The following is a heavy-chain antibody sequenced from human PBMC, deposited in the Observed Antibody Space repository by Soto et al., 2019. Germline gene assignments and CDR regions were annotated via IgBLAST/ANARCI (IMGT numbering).Heavy chain of an antibody. CDR3: ARESRGDYYYYGMDV. V-gene: IGHV4-59*01. Sequence: SETLSLTCTVSGGSISSYYWSWIRQPPGKGLEWIGYIYYSGSTNYNPSLKSRVTISVDTSKNQFSLKLSSVTAADTAVYYCARESRGDYYYYGMDVWGQGTTVNVT. CDR2: IYYSGST. J-gene: IGHJ6*02. CDR1: GGSISSYY.